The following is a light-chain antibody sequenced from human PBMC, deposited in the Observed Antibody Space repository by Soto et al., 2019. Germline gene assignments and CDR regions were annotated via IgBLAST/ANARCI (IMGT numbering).Light chain of an antibody. Sequence: DIQMTQSPSTLSASVGDRVTITCRASQSIGRYLAWYKQKPGKAPNLLIYDASSLENGVPSRFSGSGSGTEFTLTITSLQPDDFTTYYCQHYNTYSGTFGQGTKVEFK. CDR3: QHYNTYSGT. V-gene: IGKV1-5*01. J-gene: IGKJ1*01. CDR1: QSIGRY. CDR2: DAS.